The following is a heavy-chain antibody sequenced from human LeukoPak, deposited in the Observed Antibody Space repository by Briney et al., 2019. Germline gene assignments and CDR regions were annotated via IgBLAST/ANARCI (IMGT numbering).Heavy chain of an antibody. J-gene: IGHJ4*02. CDR2: IKSKTDGGTT. CDR3: TTDIVVVPAAMHVQDY. V-gene: IGHV3-15*01. D-gene: IGHD2-2*01. CDR1: GFTFSNAW. Sequence: SGGSLRLSCAASGFTFSNAWMSWVRQAPGRGLEWVGRIKSKTDGGTTDYAAPVKGRFTISRDDSKNTLYLQMNSLKTEDTAVYYCTTDIVVVPAAMHVQDYWGQGTLVTVSS.